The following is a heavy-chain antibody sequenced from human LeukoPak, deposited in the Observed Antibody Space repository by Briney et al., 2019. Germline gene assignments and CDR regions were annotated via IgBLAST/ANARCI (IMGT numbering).Heavy chain of an antibody. V-gene: IGHV3-20*04. CDR1: GFTLDDYG. Sequence: GGSLRLSCAASGFTLDDYGMSWVRQAPGKGLEWVSGIGWSGSSTGYADSVKGRFTISMDNAKNSLYLQLNSLRAEDTASYYCARDRASGWYRGDYDYWGQGTLVTVSS. CDR2: IGWSGSST. J-gene: IGHJ4*02. D-gene: IGHD6-19*01. CDR3: ARDRASGWYRGDYDY.